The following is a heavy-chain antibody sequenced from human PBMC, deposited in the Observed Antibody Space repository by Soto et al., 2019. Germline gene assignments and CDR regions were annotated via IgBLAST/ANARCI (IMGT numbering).Heavy chain of an antibody. CDR1: GFTFSSYA. CDR2: ISFSDGGT. CDR3: VKDDRILGRRYFDL. D-gene: IGHD2-15*01. Sequence: PGGSLRLSCAASGFTFSSYAITWVRQAPGKGLEWVSSISFSDGGTYYADSVKGRLTISRDNSKNTLFLQMNSLRVEDTAVYYCVKDDRILGRRYFDLWGRGTLVTVSS. V-gene: IGHV3-23*01. J-gene: IGHJ2*01.